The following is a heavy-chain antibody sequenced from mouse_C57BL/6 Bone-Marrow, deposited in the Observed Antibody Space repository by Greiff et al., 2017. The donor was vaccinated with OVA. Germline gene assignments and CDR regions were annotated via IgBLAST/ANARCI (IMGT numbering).Heavy chain of an antibody. CDR1: GYTFTSYW. CDR3: AKCIYYYGSSSYWCCDFEG. J-gene: IGHJ1*03. V-gene: IGHV1-64*01. D-gene: IGHD1-1*01. Sequence: QVQLQQPGAELVKPGASVKLSCKASGYTFTSYWMHWVKQRPGQGLEWIGMIHPNSGSTNYNEKFKSKATLTVDKSSSTAYMQLSSLTSEDSAVYYCAKCIYYYGSSSYWCCDFEGWGTAITVT. CDR2: IHPNSGST.